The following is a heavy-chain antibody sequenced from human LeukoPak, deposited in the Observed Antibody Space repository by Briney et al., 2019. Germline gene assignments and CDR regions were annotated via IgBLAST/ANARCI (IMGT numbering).Heavy chain of an antibody. V-gene: IGHV3-53*04. D-gene: IGHD1-26*01. J-gene: IGHJ6*02. Sequence: PGGSLRLSCAASGFTVSSNYMSWVRQAPGKGLEWVSVIYSGGSTYYADSVKGRFTISRHNSKNTLYLQMSSLRAEDTAVYYCARDQGSYYSFRHGMDVWGQGTTVTVSS. CDR1: GFTVSSNY. CDR3: ARDQGSYYSFRHGMDV. CDR2: IYSGGST.